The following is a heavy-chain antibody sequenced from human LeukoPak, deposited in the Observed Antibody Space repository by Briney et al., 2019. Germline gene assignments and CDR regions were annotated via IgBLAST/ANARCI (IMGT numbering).Heavy chain of an antibody. J-gene: IGHJ4*02. V-gene: IGHV3-7*01. D-gene: IGHD1-14*01. CDR3: ARDQGIKGRPTDY. CDR1: GFTFSSYW. Sequence: GGSLRLSCAASGFTFSSYWMNWVRQAPGKGLEWVANIKQDGSEKYYVDSVRGRFTISRDNAKTSLYLQMNSLRAEDTAVYYCARDQGIKGRPTDYWGQGTLVTVS. CDR2: IKQDGSEK.